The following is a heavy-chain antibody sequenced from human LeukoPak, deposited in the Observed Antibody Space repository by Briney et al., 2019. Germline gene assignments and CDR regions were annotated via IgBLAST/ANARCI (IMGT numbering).Heavy chain of an antibody. V-gene: IGHV3-53*01. CDR3: AKESGALGAPLYDY. J-gene: IGHJ4*02. D-gene: IGHD4/OR15-4a*01. CDR1: GFTVSSNY. CDR2: IYSGGST. Sequence: GGSLRLSCAASGFTVSSNYMSWVRQAPGKGLEWVSVIYSGGSTYYADSVKGRFTISRDNSKNMLYLQMNSLRAEDTAVYYCAKESGALGAPLYDYWGQGILVTGSS.